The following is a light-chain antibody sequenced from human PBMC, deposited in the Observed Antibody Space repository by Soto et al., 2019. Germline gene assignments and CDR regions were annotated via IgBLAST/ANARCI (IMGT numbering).Light chain of an antibody. J-gene: IGLJ2*01. Sequence: QSALTQPASVSGSPGQSITISCTGTSSDFGGYNYVSWYQQHPGKAAELMIYDVSHRPSGVSNRVSGSKSGNTASLTISGLHAEDEADYYCSSYTSSSTRVIFGGGTKLAVL. V-gene: IGLV2-14*01. CDR1: SSDFGGYNY. CDR2: DVS. CDR3: SSYTSSSTRVI.